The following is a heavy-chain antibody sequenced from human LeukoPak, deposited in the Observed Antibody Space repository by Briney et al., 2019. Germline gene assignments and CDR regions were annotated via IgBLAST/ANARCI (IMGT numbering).Heavy chain of an antibody. D-gene: IGHD2-8*01. CDR1: GGSISSSYYY. V-gene: IGHV4-39*01. Sequence: SETLSLTCTVSGGSISSSYYYWGWIRQPPGKGLEWIGSIYYSGSTYYNPSLKSRVTISVDTSKNQFSLKLRSVTAADTAVYYYARGPVYAHSYEDYWGQGTLVTVSS. CDR2: IYYSGST. CDR3: ARGPVYAHSYEDY. J-gene: IGHJ4*02.